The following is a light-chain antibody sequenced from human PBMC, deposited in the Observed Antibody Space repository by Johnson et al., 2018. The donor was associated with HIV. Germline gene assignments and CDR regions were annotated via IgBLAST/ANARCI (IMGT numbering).Light chain of an antibody. Sequence: QPVLTQPPSVSAAPGQKVTISCSGNRSNIGDNFVSWYQHLPGTAPKLLVYDNSKRPSGIPDRFSGSKSGTSATLGITGLQTGDEADYYCGTWDSSLSGVFGTGTKVTVL. CDR3: GTWDSSLSGV. J-gene: IGLJ1*01. V-gene: IGLV1-51*01. CDR1: RSNIGDNF. CDR2: DNS.